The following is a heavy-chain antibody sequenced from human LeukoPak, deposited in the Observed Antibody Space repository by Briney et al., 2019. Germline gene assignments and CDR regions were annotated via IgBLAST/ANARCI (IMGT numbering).Heavy chain of an antibody. CDR2: INPNSGGT. CDR1: GYIFTNYE. CDR3: AVTRPGIAVAGSRNWFDP. J-gene: IGHJ5*02. Sequence: ASVKVSCKTSGYIFTNYEINWVRQAPGQGLEWMGWINPNSGGTNYAQKFQGRVTMTRDTSISTAYMELSRLRSDDTAVYYCAVTRPGIAVAGSRNWFDPWGQGTLVTVSS. V-gene: IGHV1-2*02. D-gene: IGHD6-19*01.